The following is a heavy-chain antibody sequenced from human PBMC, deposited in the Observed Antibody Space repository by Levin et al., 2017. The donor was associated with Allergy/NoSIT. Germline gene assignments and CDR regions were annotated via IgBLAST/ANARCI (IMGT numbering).Heavy chain of an antibody. J-gene: IGHJ6*02. V-gene: IGHV3-30*04. CDR1: GFIFSNYA. Sequence: GGSLRLSCAASGFIFSNYAIHWVRQAPGKGLDWVAVMSYDGTKRFYSESVKGRFTISRDTSKRTLYLQMSSLRAEDTAVYFCSRVHDRGYSGYGDHHYGMEVWGQGTTVTVSS. CDR3: SRVHDRGYSGYGDHHYGMEV. CDR2: MSYDGTKR. D-gene: IGHD5-18*01.